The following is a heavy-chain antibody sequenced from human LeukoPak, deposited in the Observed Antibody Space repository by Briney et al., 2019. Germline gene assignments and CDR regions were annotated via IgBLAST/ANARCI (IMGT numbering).Heavy chain of an antibody. V-gene: IGHV3-21*01. D-gene: IGHD3-22*01. CDR3: ARGSMDYYDSSGSEYFQH. CDR2: ISSSSSYI. J-gene: IGHJ1*01. CDR1: GFTFSSYS. Sequence: GSLRLSCAASGFTFSSYSMNWVRQASGKGLEWVSSISSSSSYIYYADSVKGRFTISRDNAKNSLYLQMNSLRAEDTAVYYCARGSMDYYDSSGSEYFQHWGQGTLVTVSS.